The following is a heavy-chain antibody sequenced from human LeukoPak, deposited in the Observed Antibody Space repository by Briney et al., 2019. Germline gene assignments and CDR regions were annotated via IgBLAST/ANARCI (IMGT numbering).Heavy chain of an antibody. CDR2: IYYSGST. D-gene: IGHD2-8*01. J-gene: IGHJ4*02. V-gene: IGHV4-39*07. CDR1: GGSISSSSYY. Sequence: PSETLSLTCTVSGGSISSSSYYWGWIRQPPGKGLEWIGSIYYSGSTYYNPSLKSRVTISVDTSKNQFSLKLSSVTAADTAVYYCARDLPQMEANFDYWGQGTLVTVSS. CDR3: ARDLPQMEANFDY.